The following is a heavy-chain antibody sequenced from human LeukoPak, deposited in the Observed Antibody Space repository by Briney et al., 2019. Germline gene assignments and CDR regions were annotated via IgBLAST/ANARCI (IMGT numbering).Heavy chain of an antibody. CDR1: GFTFSSSA. CDR2: ISGSGSGGST. J-gene: IGHJ4*02. V-gene: IGHV3-23*01. Sequence: GGSLRLSCAASGFTFSSSAMSWVRQAPGKGLEWVSNISGSGSGGSTYYADSVKGRFTISRDNAKNTLYLQMNSLRAEDTAVYYCAKSGYNRFDYWGQGTLVSVSS. D-gene: IGHD5-24*01. CDR3: AKSGYNRFDY.